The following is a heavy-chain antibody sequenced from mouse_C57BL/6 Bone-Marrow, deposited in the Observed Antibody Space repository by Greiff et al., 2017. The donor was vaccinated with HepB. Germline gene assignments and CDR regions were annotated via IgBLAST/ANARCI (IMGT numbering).Heavy chain of an antibody. CDR1: GYTFTSYW. Sequence: QVQLQQPGAELVKPGASVKLSCKASGYTFTSYWMHWVKQRPGQGLEWIGMIHPNSGSTNYNEKFKSKATLTVDKSSSTAYMQLSSLTSEDSAVYYCARYYGSSYFPWFAYWGQGTLVTVSA. V-gene: IGHV1-64*01. J-gene: IGHJ3*01. CDR2: IHPNSGST. CDR3: ARYYGSSYFPWFAY. D-gene: IGHD1-1*01.